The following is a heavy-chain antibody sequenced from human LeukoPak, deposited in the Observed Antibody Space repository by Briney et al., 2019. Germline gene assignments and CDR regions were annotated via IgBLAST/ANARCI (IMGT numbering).Heavy chain of an antibody. V-gene: IGHV3-30*02. CDR3: AKASNPYLGTTTRAFDY. CDR2: IRYDGGNE. CDR1: GLTFSTYG. D-gene: IGHD1-7*01. J-gene: IGHJ4*02. Sequence: GGSLRLSCAASGLTFSTYGIHWVRQAPGKGLEWVAFIRYDGGNEYYADSVKGRFTNSRDNSENTMYLQTNSLRVDDTAVYYCAKASNPYLGTTTRAFDYWGQGTLVTVSS.